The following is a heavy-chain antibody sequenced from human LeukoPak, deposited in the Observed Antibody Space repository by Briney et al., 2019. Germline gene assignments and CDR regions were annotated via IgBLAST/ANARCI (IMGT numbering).Heavy chain of an antibody. V-gene: IGHV1-46*01. CDR2: INPSGGST. D-gene: IGHD6-6*01. Sequence: ASVKVSCKASGYTFTSYYMHWVRQAPGQGLEWMGIINPSGGSTSYAQKFQGRVTMTTDTSTSTAYMELRSLRSDDTAVYYCARDPGEYSGLYYYMDVWGKGTTVTVSS. J-gene: IGHJ6*03. CDR3: ARDPGEYSGLYYYMDV. CDR1: GYTFTSYY.